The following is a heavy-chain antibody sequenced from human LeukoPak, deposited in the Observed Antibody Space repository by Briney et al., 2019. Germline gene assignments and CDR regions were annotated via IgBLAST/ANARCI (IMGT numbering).Heavy chain of an antibody. V-gene: IGHV3-48*01. CDR2: ITSSSSDI. J-gene: IGHJ4*02. D-gene: IGHD3-22*01. Sequence: PGGSLRLSCAASGFAFSSYSMNWVRQAPGKGLEWVSYITSSSSDIYYADSVKGRFTISRDNAKNSLYLQMNSLRAEDTAVYYCARKSGSSGYPFDYWGQGTVVTVSS. CDR3: ARKSGSSGYPFDY. CDR1: GFAFSSYS.